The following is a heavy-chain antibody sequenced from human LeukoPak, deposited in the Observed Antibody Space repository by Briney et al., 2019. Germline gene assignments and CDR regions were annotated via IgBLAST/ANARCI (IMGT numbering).Heavy chain of an antibody. CDR3: AKTMVRGESAFDI. V-gene: IGHV3-23*01. Sequence: PGGSLRLSCAASGFTFSSYAMSWVRQAPGKGLEWGSAISGSGGSTYYADSVKGRFTISRDNSKNTLYLQMNSLRAEDTAVYYCAKTMVRGESAFDIWGQGTMVTVSS. CDR1: GFTFSSYA. D-gene: IGHD3-10*01. J-gene: IGHJ3*02. CDR2: ISGSGGST.